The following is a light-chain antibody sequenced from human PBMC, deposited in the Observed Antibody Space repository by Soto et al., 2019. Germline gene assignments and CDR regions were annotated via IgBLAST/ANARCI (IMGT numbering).Light chain of an antibody. CDR1: QSISSS. CDR2: KAS. J-gene: IGKJ4*01. CDR3: QQYNSYSRLT. V-gene: IGKV1-5*03. Sequence: DIQMTQSPSTLSASVGDIVTITCRASQSISSSLAWYQQKPGKAPKLLIYKASSLETGVPSRFSGSGYGTEFTITIISLQPDDFATYYCQQYNSYSRLTFGGGTKVEIK.